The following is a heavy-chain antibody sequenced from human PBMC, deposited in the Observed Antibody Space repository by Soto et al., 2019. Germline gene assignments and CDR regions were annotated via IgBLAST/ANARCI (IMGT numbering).Heavy chain of an antibody. CDR3: ARERPDGARLDP. CDR1: GGAISSGDYY. V-gene: IGHV4-30-4*01. D-gene: IGHD6-6*01. Sequence: QVQLQESGPGLVKPSQTLSLTCTVSGGAISSGDYYWSWIRQPPGKGLEWIGYIYHSGSTYYNPSLKSRVNTSVDTSKNQFSLKLSSVTAADTAVYYCARERPDGARLDPWGQGTLVTVSS. CDR2: IYHSGST. J-gene: IGHJ5*02.